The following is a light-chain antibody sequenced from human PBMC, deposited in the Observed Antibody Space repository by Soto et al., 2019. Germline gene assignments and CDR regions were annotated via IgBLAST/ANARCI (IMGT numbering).Light chain of an antibody. CDR1: SSNIGNNY. J-gene: IGLJ2*01. V-gene: IGLV1-44*01. Sequence: QSVLTQPPSVSAAPGQKVTISCSGSSSNIGNNYVSWYQQLPGTAPKLLMYSNNQRPSGVSDRFSGSKSGTSASLAVRGLQSEDEADYYCATWDDSLNGHVVFGGGTQLTVL. CDR3: ATWDDSLNGHVV. CDR2: SNN.